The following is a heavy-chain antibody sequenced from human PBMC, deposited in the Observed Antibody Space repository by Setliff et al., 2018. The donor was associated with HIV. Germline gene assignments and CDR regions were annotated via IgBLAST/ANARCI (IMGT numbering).Heavy chain of an antibody. CDR1: GASITSHY. D-gene: IGHD2-2*01. CDR2: IYSTGST. Sequence: SETLSLTCTVSGASITSHYWSWIRQSPGRELEWIGYIYSTGSTNYNPSLQSRVSISMDASKNKFSLKVTSVTSADTAVYYCARGGYCSSITCLIPYYYYYMDVWGKGTTVTVS. J-gene: IGHJ6*03. CDR3: ARGGYCSSITCLIPYYYYYMDV. V-gene: IGHV4-59*11.